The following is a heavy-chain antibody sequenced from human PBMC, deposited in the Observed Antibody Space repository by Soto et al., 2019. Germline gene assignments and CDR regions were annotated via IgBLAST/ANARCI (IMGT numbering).Heavy chain of an antibody. CDR3: DAAPRY. V-gene: IGHV4-59*01. J-gene: IGHJ4*02. CDR2: IYYSGST. D-gene: IGHD2-15*01. CDR1: GGSISGYY. Sequence: SETLSLTCSVSGGSISGYYWSWIRQTPEKGLEWIGYIYYSGSTNYNPSLKSRVTMLIDMSKNQFSLKLTSVSAADTAVYYCDAAPRYWCQGILVTVSS.